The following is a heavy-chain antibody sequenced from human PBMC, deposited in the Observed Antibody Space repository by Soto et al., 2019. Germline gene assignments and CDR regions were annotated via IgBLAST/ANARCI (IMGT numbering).Heavy chain of an antibody. CDR1: GYTFTSYG. D-gene: IGHD2-15*01. V-gene: IGHV1-18*01. CDR2: ISAYNGNT. CDR3: ARDTYCSGGSCYSKEDAFDI. Sequence: QVQLVQSGAEVKKPGASVKVSCKASGYTFTSYGISWVRQAPGQGLEWMGWISAYNGNTNYAQKLQGRVTMTTDTATSTAYMELRSRRSDDTAVYYCARDTYCSGGSCYSKEDAFDIWGQGTMVTVSS. J-gene: IGHJ3*02.